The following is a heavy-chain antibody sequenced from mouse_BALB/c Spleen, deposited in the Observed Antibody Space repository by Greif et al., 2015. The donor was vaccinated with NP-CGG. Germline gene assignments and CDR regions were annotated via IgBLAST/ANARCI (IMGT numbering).Heavy chain of an antibody. V-gene: IGHV5-6-4*01. CDR1: GFIFSSYT. CDR2: ISSGGSYT. D-gene: IGHD1-3*01. CDR3: TRDQTKIFAY. J-gene: IGHJ3*01. Sequence: EVQLVESGGGLVKPGGSLKLSCAASGFIFSSYTMSWVRQTPEKRLEWVATISSGGSYTYYPDSVKGRFTISRDNAKNTLYRQMSSLKSEGTAMYYCTRDQTKIFAYWGQGTLVTVSA.